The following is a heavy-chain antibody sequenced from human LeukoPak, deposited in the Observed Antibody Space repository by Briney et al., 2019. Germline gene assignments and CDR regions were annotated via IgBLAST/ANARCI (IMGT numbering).Heavy chain of an antibody. CDR2: IYTSGNT. J-gene: IGHJ4*02. CDR3: AKYSGWYYFDY. V-gene: IGHV4-4*07. CDR1: GASINSGY. D-gene: IGHD6-19*01. Sequence: PSETLSLTCTVSGASINSGYWSWIRQPAGKGLEWIGRIYTSGNTDYNPSLRSRVTISGDTSKNQLSPKLSSVTAADTAVYYCAKYSGWYYFDYWGQGTVVTVSS.